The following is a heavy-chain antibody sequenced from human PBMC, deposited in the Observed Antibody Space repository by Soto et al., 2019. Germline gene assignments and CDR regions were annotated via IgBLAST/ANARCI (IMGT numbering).Heavy chain of an antibody. V-gene: IGHV1-8*01. Sequence: QVQLVQSGAEVKKPGASVKVSCKASGYTFTSYDINWVRQATGQGLEWMGWMNPNSANTGYAQKFQGRVTMTRNTSISTAYMELSSLRSEDRAVYYCARGRHSSGWPNWFDPWGQGTLVTVSS. J-gene: IGHJ5*02. CDR2: MNPNSANT. CDR3: ARGRHSSGWPNWFDP. CDR1: GYTFTSYD. D-gene: IGHD6-19*01.